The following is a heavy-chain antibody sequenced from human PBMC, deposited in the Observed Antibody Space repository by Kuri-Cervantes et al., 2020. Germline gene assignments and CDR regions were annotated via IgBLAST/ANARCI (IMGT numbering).Heavy chain of an antibody. CDR3: AKIAVIALWYFDY. Sequence: GGSLRLSCAASGFTFSDYYMSWIRQAPGKGLEWVSYISSSGSTIYYADSVKGRFTISRDNAKNSLYLQMNSLRAEDTALYYCAKIAVIALWYFDYWGQGALVTVSS. CDR1: GFTFSDYY. D-gene: IGHD2-21*01. V-gene: IGHV3-11*01. J-gene: IGHJ4*02. CDR2: ISSSGSTI.